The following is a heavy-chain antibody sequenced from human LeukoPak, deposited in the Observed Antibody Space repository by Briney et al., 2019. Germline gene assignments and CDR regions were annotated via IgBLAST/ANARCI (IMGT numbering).Heavy chain of an antibody. CDR2: ISSNGGST. V-gene: IGHV3-64*01. Sequence: GGSLRLSCAASGFTFSSYAMHWVRQASGKGLEYVSAISSNGGSTYYANSVKGRFTISRDNSKNTLYLQMGSLRAEDMAVYYCARARAAAFDYWGQGTLVTVSS. D-gene: IGHD6-13*01. CDR1: GFTFSSYA. J-gene: IGHJ4*02. CDR3: ARARAAAFDY.